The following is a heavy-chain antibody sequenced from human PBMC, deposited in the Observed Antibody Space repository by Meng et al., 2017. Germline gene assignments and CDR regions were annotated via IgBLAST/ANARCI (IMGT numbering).Heavy chain of an antibody. D-gene: IGHD6-13*01. CDR3: ARGSSSSWAHFDY. CDR1: GYTFTGYY. CDR2: INPNSGGT. Sequence: ASVNVSCKASGYTFTGYYMHWVRQAPGQGLEWMGWINPNSGGTNYAQKFQGRVTMTRDTSISTAYMELSRLRSDDTAVYYCARGSSSSWAHFDYWGQGTLVTVSS. J-gene: IGHJ4*02. V-gene: IGHV1-2*02.